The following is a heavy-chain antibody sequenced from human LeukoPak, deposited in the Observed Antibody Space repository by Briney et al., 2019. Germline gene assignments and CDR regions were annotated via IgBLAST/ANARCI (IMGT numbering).Heavy chain of an antibody. CDR3: ARSPDVLLWFGELYDY. Sequence: GSSVKVSCKASGGTFSSYAINWVRQAPGQGLEWMGRIIPILGIANYAQKFQGRVTITADKSTSTAYMELSSLRSEDTAVYYCARSPDVLLWFGELYDYWGQGTLVTVSS. V-gene: IGHV1-69*04. J-gene: IGHJ4*02. D-gene: IGHD3-10*01. CDR1: GGTFSSYA. CDR2: IIPILGIA.